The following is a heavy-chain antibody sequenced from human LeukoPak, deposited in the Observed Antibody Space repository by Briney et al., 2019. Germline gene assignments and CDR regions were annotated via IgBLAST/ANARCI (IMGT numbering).Heavy chain of an antibody. J-gene: IGHJ2*01. V-gene: IGHV4-59*08. D-gene: IGHD5-12*01. CDR2: IYYSGST. Sequence: SETLSLTCTVSGGSISSYYWSWIRQPPGKGLEWIGYIYYSGSTNYNPSLKSRVTVSVDTSKTQFSLKLSSVTAADTAVYYCATRGSIVATYEGYFDLWGRGTLVTVSS. CDR1: GGSISSYY. CDR3: ATRGSIVATYEGYFDL.